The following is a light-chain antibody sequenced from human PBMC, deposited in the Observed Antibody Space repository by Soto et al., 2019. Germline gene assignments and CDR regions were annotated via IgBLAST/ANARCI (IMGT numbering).Light chain of an antibody. Sequence: QAVVTQEPSLTVSPGGTVTLTCASSTGAVTSGHYPNWFQQNPGQAPRMLIYSTSNKHSWAPARFSGFLLGDRAALTLSGVQPEDEAEYHCLLYYGGTWVFGGGTKVTVL. CDR2: STS. V-gene: IGLV7-43*01. J-gene: IGLJ3*02. CDR3: LLYYGGTWV. CDR1: TGAVTSGHY.